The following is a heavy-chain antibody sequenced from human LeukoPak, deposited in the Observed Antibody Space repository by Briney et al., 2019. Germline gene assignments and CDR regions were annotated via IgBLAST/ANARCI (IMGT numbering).Heavy chain of an antibody. CDR1: GYIFTGYY. D-gene: IGHD5-18*01. V-gene: IGHV1-2*02. CDR2: INPNSGGT. CDR3: ARDLSGDTATVYFAD. Sequence: ASVKVSCKASGYIFTGYYMHWVRQAPGQGLEWMGRINPNSGGTNYAQKFQGRVTMTRDTSISTAYIELTSLRSDDTAEYYCARDLSGDTATVYFADWGQGTLVTVSS. J-gene: IGHJ4*02.